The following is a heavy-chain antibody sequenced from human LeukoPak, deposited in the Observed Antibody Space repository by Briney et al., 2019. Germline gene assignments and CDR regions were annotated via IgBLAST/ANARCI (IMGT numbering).Heavy chain of an antibody. CDR1: GGSFSGYY. CDR3: ARARVWFGAKNFDY. D-gene: IGHD3-10*01. CDR2: INHSGST. Sequence: SETLSLTCAVYGGSFSGYYWCWIRQPPGKGLEWIGEINHSGSTNYNPSLKSRVTISVDTSKNQFSLKLSSVTAADTAVYYCARARVWFGAKNFDYWGQGTLVTVSS. V-gene: IGHV4-34*01. J-gene: IGHJ4*02.